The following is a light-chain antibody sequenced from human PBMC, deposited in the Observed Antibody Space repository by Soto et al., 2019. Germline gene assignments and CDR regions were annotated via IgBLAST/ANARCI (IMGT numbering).Light chain of an antibody. CDR2: GAS. CDR1: QRVISN. Sequence: EIVMTQSPATLSVSPGERATLSCMASQRVISNLAWYQQKPVQAPRLLSYGASTRATGIPARFSGSGSGTEFTLTISRLQSEDFAVYYCQQYNNWPPITFGQGTRLE. V-gene: IGKV3-15*01. CDR3: QQYNNWPPIT. J-gene: IGKJ5*01.